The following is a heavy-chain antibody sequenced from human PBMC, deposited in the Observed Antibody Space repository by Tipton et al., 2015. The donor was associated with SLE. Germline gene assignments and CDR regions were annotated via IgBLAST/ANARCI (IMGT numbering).Heavy chain of an antibody. CDR1: GFITSSYS. J-gene: IGHJ4*01. V-gene: IGHV3-21*03. Sequence: GSLRLSCATSGFITSSYSTCWVRQAPGKGLEWVSSISSTGYINYGDSMKGRFTMSRDNAKNSLYLQMNSLRDEDTAVYYCARVGIHWSLDYWGQGTLVTVSS. CDR2: ISSTGYI. CDR3: ARVGIHWSLDY. D-gene: IGHD2-8*02.